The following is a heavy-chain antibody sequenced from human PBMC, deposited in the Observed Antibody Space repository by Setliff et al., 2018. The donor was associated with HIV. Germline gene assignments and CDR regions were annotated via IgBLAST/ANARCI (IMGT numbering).Heavy chain of an antibody. J-gene: IGHJ4*02. V-gene: IGHV1-18*01. D-gene: IGHD1-26*01. CDR3: ARTASGSSKSAFDY. Sequence: GASVKVSCKASGYTFNNYGISWVRQAPGQGLEWMGWINTHSGYTNYAQNVQGRVTLTRDTSTSTVYMELSSLRSEDTAVYYCARTASGSSKSAFDYWGQGTLVTVSS. CDR2: INTHSGYT. CDR1: GYTFNNYG.